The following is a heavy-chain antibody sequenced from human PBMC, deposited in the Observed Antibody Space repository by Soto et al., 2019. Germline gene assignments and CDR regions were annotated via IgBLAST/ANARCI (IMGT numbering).Heavy chain of an antibody. J-gene: IGHJ3*02. V-gene: IGHV5-51*01. D-gene: IGHD3-22*01. Sequence: GESLKISCQGSGYEFTSYWIGWVRQMPGKGLEWMGIIFPGDSDTRYSPSFHGQVTISADNSISTAYLQWSSLRASDTAMYYCARRDSSGYDPDAFDIWGQGTLVT. CDR1: GYEFTSYW. CDR3: ARRDSSGYDPDAFDI. CDR2: IFPGDSDT.